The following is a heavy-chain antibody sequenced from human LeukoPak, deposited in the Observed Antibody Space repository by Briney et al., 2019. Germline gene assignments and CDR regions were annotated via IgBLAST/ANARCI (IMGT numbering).Heavy chain of an antibody. CDR1: GFTFSSYS. J-gene: IGHJ4*02. CDR2: ISSSSSTI. Sequence: GGSLRLSCAASGFTFSSYSMNWVREAPGKGLEWVSYISSSSSTIYYADSVKGRFTISRDNAKNSLYLQMNSLRAEDTAVYYCASLGGSSLRLGGDLDYWGQGTLVTVSS. V-gene: IGHV3-48*04. CDR3: ASLGGSSLRLGGDLDY. D-gene: IGHD2-15*01.